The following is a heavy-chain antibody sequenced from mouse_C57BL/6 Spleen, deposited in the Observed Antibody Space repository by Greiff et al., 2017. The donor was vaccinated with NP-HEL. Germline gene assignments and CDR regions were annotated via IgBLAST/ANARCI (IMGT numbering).Heavy chain of an antibody. D-gene: IGHD1-1*01. J-gene: IGHJ4*01. V-gene: IGHV1-39*01. Sequence: EVQLQQSGPELVKPGASVQISCKASGYSFTDYNMNWVKQSHGKSLEWIGVINPNYGTTSYNQKFKGKATLTVDQSSSTAYMQLNSLTSEDSAVYYCARYYYGSSHYYYAMDYWGQGTSVTVSS. CDR2: INPNYGTT. CDR1: GYSFTDYN. CDR3: ARYYYGSSHYYYAMDY.